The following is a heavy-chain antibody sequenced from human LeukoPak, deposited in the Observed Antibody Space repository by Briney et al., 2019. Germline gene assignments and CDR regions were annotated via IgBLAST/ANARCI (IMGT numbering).Heavy chain of an antibody. Sequence: GGSLRLSCAASGFTFSSYEMNWVREAPGKGLEWVSYISSSGSTIYYADSVKGRFTISRDNAKNSLYLQRNSLRAEDTAVYYCARVGAGTTFLDYWGQGTLVTVSS. V-gene: IGHV3-48*03. CDR3: ARVGAGTTFLDY. D-gene: IGHD1-1*01. CDR1: GFTFSSYE. CDR2: ISSSGSTI. J-gene: IGHJ4*02.